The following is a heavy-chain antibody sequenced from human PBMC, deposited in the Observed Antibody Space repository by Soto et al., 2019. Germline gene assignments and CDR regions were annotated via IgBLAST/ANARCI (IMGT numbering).Heavy chain of an antibody. J-gene: IGHJ5*02. V-gene: IGHV3-30-3*01. CDR3: ARDPYSSGWFDP. CDR1: GFTFSSYA. Sequence: GGSLRLSCAASGFTFSSYAMHWVRQAPGKGLEWVAVISYDGSNKYYADSVKGRFTISRDNSKNTLYLQMNSLRAEDTAAYYCARDPYSSGWFDPWGQGTLVTVSS. D-gene: IGHD6-19*01. CDR2: ISYDGSNK.